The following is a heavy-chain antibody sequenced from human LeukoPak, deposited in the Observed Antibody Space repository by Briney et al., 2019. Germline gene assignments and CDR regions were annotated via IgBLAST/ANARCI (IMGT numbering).Heavy chain of an antibody. CDR2: IVVGSGNT. CDR1: GFTFTSSA. J-gene: IGHJ2*01. V-gene: IGHV1-58*01. Sequence: SVKVPCKASGFTFTSSAVQWVRQARGQRLEWIGWIVVGSGNTNYAQKFQERVTITRDMSTSTAYMELSSLRSEDTAVYYCAAACSGGSCYSAGWYFDLWGRGTLVTVSS. D-gene: IGHD2-15*01. CDR3: AAACSGGSCYSAGWYFDL.